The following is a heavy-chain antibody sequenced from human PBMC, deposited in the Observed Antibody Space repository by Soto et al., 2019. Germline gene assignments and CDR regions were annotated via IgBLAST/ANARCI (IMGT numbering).Heavy chain of an antibody. D-gene: IGHD4-17*01. V-gene: IGHV1-69*02. CDR3: ATHDYGNYLFDD. CDR1: GGTFSGNT. CDR2: IIPMRDVT. J-gene: IGHJ4*02. Sequence: QVQTVQSGAEVKKPGSSVKVSCKASGGTFSGNTISWVRQAPGQGLEWMGRIIPMRDVTNYAQKFQGRATITADKSTSTAFMKMTSLRSEDTTVYFCATHDYGNYLFDDWGQGTLVTVSS.